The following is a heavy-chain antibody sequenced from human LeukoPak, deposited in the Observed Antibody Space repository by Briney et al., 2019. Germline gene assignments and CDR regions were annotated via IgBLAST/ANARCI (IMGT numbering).Heavy chain of an antibody. Sequence: PGGSLRLSCAGSGFPFSIYGMNWVRQAPGKGLEWVAFIRYDGSNKYYADSVKGRFTISRDNSKNTLYLQMNSLRAEDTAVYYCAKDSTAPISITMVRGRWYFDYWGQGTLVTVSS. CDR1: GFPFSIYG. CDR3: AKDSTAPISITMVRGRWYFDY. V-gene: IGHV3-30*02. J-gene: IGHJ4*02. D-gene: IGHD3-10*01. CDR2: IRYDGSNK.